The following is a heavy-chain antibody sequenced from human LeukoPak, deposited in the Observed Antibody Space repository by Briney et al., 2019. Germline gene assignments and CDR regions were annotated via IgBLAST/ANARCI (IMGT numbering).Heavy chain of an antibody. CDR3: ARAYFGSGSYYGYYFDY. CDR2: ISSNGGST. D-gene: IGHD1-26*01. J-gene: IGHJ4*02. V-gene: IGHV3-64*01. Sequence: GGSLRLSCAASGFTFSSYAMHWVRKAPGKGLEYVSAISSNGGSTYYANSVKGRFTISRDNSKNTPYLQMGSLRAEDMAVYYCARAYFGSGSYYGYYFDYWGQGTLVTVSS. CDR1: GFTFSSYA.